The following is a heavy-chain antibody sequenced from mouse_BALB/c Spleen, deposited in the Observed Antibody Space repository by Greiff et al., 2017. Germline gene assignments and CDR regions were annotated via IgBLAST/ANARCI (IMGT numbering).Heavy chain of an antibody. CDR2: ISDGGSYT. CDR1: GFTFSDYY. Sequence: EVKLVESGGGLVKPGGSLKLSCAAPGFTFSDYYMYWVRQTPEKRLEWVATISDGGSYTYYPDSVKGRFTISRDNAKNNLYLQMSSLKSEDTAMYDCARGEDLLRGAMDYWGQGTSVTVSS. V-gene: IGHV5-4*02. CDR3: ARGEDLLRGAMDY. J-gene: IGHJ4*01. D-gene: IGHD1-1*01.